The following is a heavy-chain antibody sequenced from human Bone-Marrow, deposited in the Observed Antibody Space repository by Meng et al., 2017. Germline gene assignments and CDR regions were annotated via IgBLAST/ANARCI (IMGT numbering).Heavy chain of an antibody. Sequence: GESLKISCAASGFTFDDYAMHWVRQAPGKGLEWVSGISWNSGSIGYADSVKGRFTISRDNAKNSLYLQMNSLRAEDTALYYCAKDIWAYYGSGLDYWGQGTLVTVSS. CDR1: GFTFDDYA. V-gene: IGHV3-9*01. CDR3: AKDIWAYYGSGLDY. CDR2: ISWNSGSI. D-gene: IGHD3-10*01. J-gene: IGHJ4*02.